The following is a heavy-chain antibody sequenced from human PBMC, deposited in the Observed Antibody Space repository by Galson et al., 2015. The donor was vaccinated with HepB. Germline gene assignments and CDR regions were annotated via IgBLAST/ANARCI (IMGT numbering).Heavy chain of an antibody. J-gene: IGHJ4*02. V-gene: IGHV1-18*04. D-gene: IGHD6-19*01. CDR1: GYTFTRYG. CDR2: ISADNGNT. Sequence: SVKVSCKAFGYTFTRYGITWVRQAPGQGLEWMGWISADNGNTNYAQTLQGRVTMTTDTSTSTAYMELRSLRSDDTAIYYCARDRQCGYWGQGTLVTVSS. CDR3: ARDRQCGY.